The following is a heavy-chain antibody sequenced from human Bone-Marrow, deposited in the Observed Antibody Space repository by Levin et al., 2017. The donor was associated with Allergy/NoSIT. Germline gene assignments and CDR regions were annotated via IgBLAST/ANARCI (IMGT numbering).Heavy chain of an antibody. CDR2: ISWNSGSI. V-gene: IGHV3-9*01. Sequence: GGSLRLSCAASGFTFDDYAMHWVRQAPGKGLEWVSGISWNSGSIGYADSVKGRFTISRDNAKNSLYLQMNSLRAEDTALYYCAKDRGASGRGNSNSYYYYGMDVWGQGTTVTVSS. D-gene: IGHD4-23*01. CDR3: AKDRGASGRGNSNSYYYYGMDV. CDR1: GFTFDDYA. J-gene: IGHJ6*02.